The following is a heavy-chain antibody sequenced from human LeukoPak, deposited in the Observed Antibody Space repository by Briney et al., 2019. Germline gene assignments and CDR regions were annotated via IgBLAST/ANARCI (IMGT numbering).Heavy chain of an antibody. D-gene: IGHD1-26*01. Sequence: ASVKVSCKASGYTFTGYYMHWVRQAPGQGLEWMGRINPNSGGTNYARKFQGRVTMTRDTSISTAYMELSRLRSDDTAVYYCARRHRELAQLDYWGQGTLVTVSS. J-gene: IGHJ4*02. CDR3: ARRHRELAQLDY. CDR1: GYTFTGYY. CDR2: INPNSGGT. V-gene: IGHV1-2*06.